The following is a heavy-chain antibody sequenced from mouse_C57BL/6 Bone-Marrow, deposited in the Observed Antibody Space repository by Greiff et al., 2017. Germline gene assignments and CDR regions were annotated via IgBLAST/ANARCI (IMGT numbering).Heavy chain of an antibody. Sequence: QVQLKQPGTELVKPGASVKLSCKASGYTFTSYWMHWVKQRPGQGLEWIGNINPSNGGTNYNEKFKSKATLTVDKSSSTAYMQLSSLTSEDSAVYYCARATYYYLVKAYWGQGTLVTVSA. CDR1: GYTFTSYW. J-gene: IGHJ3*01. CDR3: ARATYYYLVKAY. D-gene: IGHD2-1*01. V-gene: IGHV1-53*01. CDR2: INPSNGGT.